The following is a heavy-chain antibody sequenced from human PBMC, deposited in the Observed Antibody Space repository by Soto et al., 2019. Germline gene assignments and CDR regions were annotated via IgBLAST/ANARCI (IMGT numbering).Heavy chain of an antibody. CDR3: ARVMFVAGWYYFDY. D-gene: IGHD3-10*02. J-gene: IGHJ4*02. CDR2: INAGNGNT. CDR1: GYTFTSYA. Sequence: GASVKVSCKASGYTFTSYAMHWVRQAPGQRLEWMGWINAGNGNTKYSQKFQGRVTITRDTSASTAYMELSSLRSEDTAVHYCARVMFVAGWYYFDYWGQGTLVTVSS. V-gene: IGHV1-3*01.